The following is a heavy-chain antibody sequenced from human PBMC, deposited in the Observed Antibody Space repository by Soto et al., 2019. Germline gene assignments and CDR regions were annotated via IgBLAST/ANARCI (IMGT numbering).Heavy chain of an antibody. V-gene: IGHV1-69*06. CDR1: GGTFSSYA. D-gene: IGHD5-18*01. J-gene: IGHJ6*02. CDR3: ARAVNPPGGYSYGYVPYYYYGMDV. CDR2: IIPIFGTA. Sequence: QVQLVQSGAEVKKPGSSVKVSCTASGGTFSSYAISWVRQAPGQGLEWMGGIIPIFGTANYAQKFQGRVTITADKSTSTAYMELSSLRSEDTAVYYCARAVNPPGGYSYGYVPYYYYGMDVWGQGTTVTVSS.